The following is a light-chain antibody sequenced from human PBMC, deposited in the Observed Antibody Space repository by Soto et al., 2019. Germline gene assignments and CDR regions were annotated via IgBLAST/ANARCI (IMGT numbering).Light chain of an antibody. CDR1: QSISSW. J-gene: IGKJ1*01. V-gene: IGKV1-5*03. Sequence: DIQMTQSPSTLSASVGDRVTITCRASQSISSWLAWYQQKPGKAPKLLIYKASSLESGVPSRFSGCGSGTEFTLTISSLQPDDFATYYCQQYNSYSWTFGLGTKVDIK. CDR2: KAS. CDR3: QQYNSYSWT.